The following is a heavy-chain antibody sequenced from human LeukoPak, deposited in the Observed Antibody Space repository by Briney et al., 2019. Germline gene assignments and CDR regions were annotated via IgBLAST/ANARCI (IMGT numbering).Heavy chain of an antibody. V-gene: IGHV1-69*05. CDR2: IIPIFGTA. CDR3: ARREGNYEPNYYYMDV. J-gene: IGHJ6*03. D-gene: IGHD1-7*01. CDR1: GGTFSSYA. Sequence: SVKVSCKASGGTFSSYAISWVRQAPGQGLEWMGGIIPIFGTANYAQKFQGRVTITTDESTSTAYMELSSLRSEDTAVHYCARREGNYEPNYYYMDVWGKGTTVTVSS.